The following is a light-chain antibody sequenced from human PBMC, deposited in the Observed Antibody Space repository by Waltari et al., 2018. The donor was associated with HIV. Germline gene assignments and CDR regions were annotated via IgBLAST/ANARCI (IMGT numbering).Light chain of an antibody. CDR2: GNT. CDR3: QSYDNSLSVHWG. J-gene: IGLJ3*02. CDR1: SSNIGAGYD. V-gene: IGLV1-40*01. Sequence: QSVLTQPPSLSGAPGQRVTISCTGSSSNIGAGYDVHWYQQLPGTAPKLLIYGNTNRPSGCPDCFSAATSGTSASRAITGLQAEDEGTYYCQSYDNSLSVHWGFGGGTKLTVL.